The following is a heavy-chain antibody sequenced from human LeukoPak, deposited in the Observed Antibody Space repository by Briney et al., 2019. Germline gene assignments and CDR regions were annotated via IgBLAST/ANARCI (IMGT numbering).Heavy chain of an antibody. V-gene: IGHV3-48*04. J-gene: IGHJ3*02. CDR1: GFIFSSYD. CDR3: ARFNSGSYYVGAFDI. Sequence: PGGSLRLSCASSGFIFSSYDLSWVRQAAGKGLEWVSYISGSTSRVSVADSVKGRFTISRDNANNSLYLQMNSLRAEDTAVYYCARFNSGSYYVGAFDIWGQGTMVTVSS. CDR2: ISGSTSRV. D-gene: IGHD1-26*01.